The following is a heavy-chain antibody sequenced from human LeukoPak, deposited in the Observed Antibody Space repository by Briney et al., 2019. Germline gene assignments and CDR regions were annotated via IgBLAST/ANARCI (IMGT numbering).Heavy chain of an antibody. CDR3: ARHDSFIPH. J-gene: IGHJ4*02. V-gene: IGHV3-23*01. CDR1: GFTFNDYA. CDR2: ISDTGRRT. D-gene: IGHD3-16*02. Sequence: GGSLRLSCAASGFTFNDYAMSWVRQAAGKGLEWVSGISDTGRRTFYADSVKGRFTISRDDSKKTVYLQMNTLRAEDTAIYFCARHDSFIPHWGQGTLVTVSS.